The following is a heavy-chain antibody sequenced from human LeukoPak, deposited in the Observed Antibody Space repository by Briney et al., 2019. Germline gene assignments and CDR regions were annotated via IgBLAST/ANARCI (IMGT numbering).Heavy chain of an antibody. J-gene: IGHJ5*02. D-gene: IGHD3-10*01. V-gene: IGHV3-23*01. CDR1: GFTFSAYA. Sequence: GGSLRLSCAASGFTFSAYAMSWVRQAPGKGLEWVSGISGSGRSTYYADSVKGRFIISRDHPKNTLYLQMSRLRAEDSAVYYCAKDVLGEDNWFDPWGQGTLVTVSS. CDR2: ISGSGRST. CDR3: AKDVLGEDNWFDP.